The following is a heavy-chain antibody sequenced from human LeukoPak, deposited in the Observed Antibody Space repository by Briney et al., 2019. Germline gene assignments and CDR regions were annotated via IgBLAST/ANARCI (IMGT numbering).Heavy chain of an antibody. CDR2: IYTTGST. CDR3: ARLPYYDSSGYYSYFDY. Sequence: PSETLSLTCAVYGGSISSYYWSWIRQPAGKGLEWIGRIYTTGSTNYNPSLKSRVTMSVDTSKNQFSLKLSSVTAADTAVYYCARLPYYDSSGYYSYFDYWGQGILVTVSS. J-gene: IGHJ4*02. D-gene: IGHD3-22*01. CDR1: GGSISSYY. V-gene: IGHV4-59*10.